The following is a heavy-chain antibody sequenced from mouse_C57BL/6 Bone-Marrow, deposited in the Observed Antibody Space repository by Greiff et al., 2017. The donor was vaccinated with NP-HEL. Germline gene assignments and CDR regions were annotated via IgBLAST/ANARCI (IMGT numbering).Heavy chain of an antibody. Sequence: EVKLMESEGGLVQPGSSMKLSCTASGFTFSDYYMAWVRQVPEKGLEWVANINYDGSSTYYLDSLKSRFIISRGNAKNILYLQMSSLKSEDTATYYCARAPYYGSSNWYFDVWGTGTTVTVSS. V-gene: IGHV5-16*01. D-gene: IGHD1-1*01. J-gene: IGHJ1*03. CDR1: GFTFSDYY. CDR2: INYDGSST. CDR3: ARAPYYGSSNWYFDV.